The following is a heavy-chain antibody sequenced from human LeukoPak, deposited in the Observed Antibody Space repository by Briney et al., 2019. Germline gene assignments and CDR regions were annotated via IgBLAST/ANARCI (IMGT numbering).Heavy chain of an antibody. CDR2: VSAYNGNT. J-gene: IGHJ4*02. V-gene: IGHV1-18*01. Sequence: VASVKVSCKASGYTFTSYGISWVRQAPGQGLEWMGWVSAYNGNTNYAQKLQGRVTMTTGTSTSTAYMELRSLRSDDTAVYYCASSFTGSGQTDFDYWGQGTLVTVSS. CDR1: GYTFTSYG. D-gene: IGHD3-10*01. CDR3: ASSFTGSGQTDFDY.